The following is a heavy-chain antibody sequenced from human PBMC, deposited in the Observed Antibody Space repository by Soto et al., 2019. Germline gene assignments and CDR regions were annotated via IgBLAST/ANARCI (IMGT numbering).Heavy chain of an antibody. CDR3: ASAVDYYDSSGYYDYGAFDI. V-gene: IGHV5-10-1*01. CDR2: IDPSDSYT. CDR1: GDSFTSYW. J-gene: IGHJ3*02. D-gene: IGHD3-22*01. Sequence: ESLKISFKGSGDSFTSYWISWVRQIPGKGLEWMGRIDPSDSYTNYSPSFQGHVTISADKSISTAYLQWSSLKASDTAMYYCASAVDYYDSSGYYDYGAFDIWGQGTMVTVSS.